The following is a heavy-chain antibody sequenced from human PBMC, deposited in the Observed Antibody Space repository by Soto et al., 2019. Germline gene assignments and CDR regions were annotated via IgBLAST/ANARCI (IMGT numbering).Heavy chain of an antibody. CDR1: GYTFTVYY. CDR3: ARAFFYQGSDSRGYSFDAFDF. J-gene: IGHJ3*01. Sequence: ASVKVSCTASGYTFTVYYMHWVRQAPGQGLEWMGWINPKSGGTMYPQKFQGRVTMTWDTSISTAYMALTRLRSDDTAVYYCARAFFYQGSDSRGYSFDAFDFWGPGTLVTVSS. D-gene: IGHD3-22*01. CDR2: INPKSGGT. V-gene: IGHV1-2*02.